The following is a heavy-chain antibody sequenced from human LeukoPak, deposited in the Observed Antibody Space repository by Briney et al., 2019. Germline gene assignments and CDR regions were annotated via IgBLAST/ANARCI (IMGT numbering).Heavy chain of an antibody. D-gene: IGHD3-3*01. CDR3: ARGITYYDFWSGRTPWYYYYMDV. Sequence: SETLSLTCTVSGGSISSGGYYWSWIRQPPGKGLEWIGYIYYSGSTNYNPSLKSRVTISVDTSKNQFSLKLSSVTAADTAVYYCARGITYYDFWSGRTPWYYYYMDVWGKGTTVTVSS. CDR2: IYYSGST. CDR1: GGSISSGGYY. J-gene: IGHJ6*03. V-gene: IGHV4-61*08.